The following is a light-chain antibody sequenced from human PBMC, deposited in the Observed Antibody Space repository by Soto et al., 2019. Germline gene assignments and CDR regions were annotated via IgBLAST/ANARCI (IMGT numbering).Light chain of an antibody. Sequence: QSVLTXPASVSGSPGQSVTISCTGTSSDIGRYKFVSWFQQHPGKAPKLLIFEGTNRPSGVSNRFSGSKSGNTASLTISGLQAEDEAIYFCSSSTNTNTLVIFGGGTKVTVL. J-gene: IGLJ2*01. V-gene: IGLV2-14*01. CDR2: EGT. CDR1: SSDIGRYKF. CDR3: SSSTNTNTLVI.